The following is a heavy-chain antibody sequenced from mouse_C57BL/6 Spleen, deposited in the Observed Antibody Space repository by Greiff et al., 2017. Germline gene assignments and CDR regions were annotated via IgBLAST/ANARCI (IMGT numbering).Heavy chain of an antibody. V-gene: IGHV1-81*01. CDR3: AREGTGYYAMDY. J-gene: IGHJ4*01. CDR1: GYTFTSYG. D-gene: IGHD3-3*01. Sequence: VMLVESGAELARPGASVKLSCKASGYTFTSYGISWVKQRTGPGLEWIGEIYPRSGNTYYNEKFKGKATLTADKSSSTAYMELRSLTSEDSAVYFCAREGTGYYAMDYWGQGTSVTVSS. CDR2: IYPRSGNT.